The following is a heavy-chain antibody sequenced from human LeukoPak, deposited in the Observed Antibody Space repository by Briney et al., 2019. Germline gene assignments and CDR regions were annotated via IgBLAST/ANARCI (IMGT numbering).Heavy chain of an antibody. V-gene: IGHV2-5*02. D-gene: IGHD6-19*01. Sequence: SGPTLVNPTQTLTLTCTFSGFSLSTSGVGVGWIRQPPGKALEWLALIYWDDDKRYSPFLKSRLTITKDTSKNQVVLTMTNMDPVDTATYYCAHRQRSIAVAGEFDYWGQGTLVTVSS. J-gene: IGHJ4*02. CDR3: AHRQRSIAVAGEFDY. CDR2: IYWDDDK. CDR1: GFSLSTSGVG.